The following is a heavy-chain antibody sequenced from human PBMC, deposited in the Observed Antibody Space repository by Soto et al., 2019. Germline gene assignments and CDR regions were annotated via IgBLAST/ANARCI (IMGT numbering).Heavy chain of an antibody. CDR2: VYYTGGT. J-gene: IGHJ6*02. CDR1: SAPSSSTN. V-gene: IGHV4-59*08. CDR3: VRQGIDYLHGLVDV. D-gene: IGHD1-26*01. Sequence: QVHVQQSGPERWKPSEPLPLACTAPSAPSSSTNWGWIRQPPGRGLEWFGYVYYTGGTSYNPSLKSRVTISADTSTNHISLTLSSVTAADTAVYYCVRQGIDYLHGLVDVWGQGTTVSVSS.